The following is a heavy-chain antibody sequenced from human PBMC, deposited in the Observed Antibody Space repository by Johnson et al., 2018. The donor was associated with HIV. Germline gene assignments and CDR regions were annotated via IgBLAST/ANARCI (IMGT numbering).Heavy chain of an antibody. J-gene: IGHJ3*02. CDR1: GFTFSNYP. Sequence: QVQLVESGGGVVQPGRSLRLSCTASGFTFSNYPMHWVRQAPGKGLEWVAVVSFDGSKKYHADSVKGRFTISRDNSKNTLFLQMNSLRTEDTAVYYCAREPSIAAAGGDGAFDIWGRGTMLTVSS. V-gene: IGHV3-30*04. CDR2: VSFDGSKK. CDR3: AREPSIAAAGGDGAFDI. D-gene: IGHD6-13*01.